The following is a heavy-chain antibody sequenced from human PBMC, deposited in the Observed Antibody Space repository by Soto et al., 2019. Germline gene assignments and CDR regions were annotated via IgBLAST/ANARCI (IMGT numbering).Heavy chain of an antibody. CDR1: GFTFSSYG. CDR3: AKDRITIFGVVLPSGGMDV. Sequence: RGSLRLSCAASGFTFSSYGMHWVRQAPGKGLEWVAVISYDGSNKYYADSVKGRFTISRDNSKNTLYLQMNSLRAEDTAVYYCAKDRITIFGVVLPSGGMDVWGQGTTVTVSS. J-gene: IGHJ6*02. CDR2: ISYDGSNK. D-gene: IGHD3-3*01. V-gene: IGHV3-30*18.